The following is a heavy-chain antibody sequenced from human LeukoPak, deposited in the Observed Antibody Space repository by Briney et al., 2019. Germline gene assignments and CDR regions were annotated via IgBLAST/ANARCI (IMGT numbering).Heavy chain of an antibody. J-gene: IGHJ5*02. CDR2: ISAYNGNT. CDR3: ARDLDCGGDCPPYNWFDP. Sequence: ASVKVSCKASGYTFTSYGISWVRQAPGQGLEWMGWISAYNGNTNYAQKLQGRVTMTTDTSTSTAYMELRSLRSDDTAVYYCARDLDCGGDCPPYNWFDPWGQGTLVTVSS. D-gene: IGHD2-21*02. CDR1: GYTFTSYG. V-gene: IGHV1-18*01.